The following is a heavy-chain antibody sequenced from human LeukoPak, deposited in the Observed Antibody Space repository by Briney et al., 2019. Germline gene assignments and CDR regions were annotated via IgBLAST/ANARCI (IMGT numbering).Heavy chain of an antibody. Sequence: PSETLSLTCTVSGGSISSSGYYWGSIRQPPAKGLEWVGRIYYSGSTYYNPSLKSRVTISVDTSKNQFSLKLSSVTAADTAVYYCARQTGISHYYYGMDVWGQGTTVTVSS. CDR1: GGSISSSGYY. J-gene: IGHJ6*02. D-gene: IGHD1-14*01. V-gene: IGHV4-39*01. CDR2: IYYSGST. CDR3: ARQTGISHYYYGMDV.